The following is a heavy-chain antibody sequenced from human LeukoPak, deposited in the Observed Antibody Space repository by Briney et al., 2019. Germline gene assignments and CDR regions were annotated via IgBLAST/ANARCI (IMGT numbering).Heavy chain of an antibody. D-gene: IGHD3-16*01. CDR2: IYYSGST. Sequence: SETLSLTCTVSGGSISSYYWSWIRQPPGKGLEWIGYIYYSGSTNYNPSLKSRVTISVDTSKNQFSLKLSSVTAADTAVDYCARVMITFGGVISDYFDYWGQGTLVTVSS. CDR1: GGSISSYY. J-gene: IGHJ4*02. CDR3: ARVMITFGGVISDYFDY. V-gene: IGHV4-59*01.